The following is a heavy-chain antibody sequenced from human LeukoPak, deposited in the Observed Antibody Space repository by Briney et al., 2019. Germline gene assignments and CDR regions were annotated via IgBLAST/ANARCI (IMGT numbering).Heavy chain of an antibody. V-gene: IGHV4-39*07. CDR3: ARGRVSSSTWYSTYYYYFYMDV. J-gene: IGHJ6*03. CDR2: IYYSGST. Sequence: SETLSLTCTVSGGSISSSSYYWGWIRQPPGKGLEWIGSIYYSGSTYYNPSLNGRVSISRDTTKNLFSLRLRSVTAADTAVYFCARGRVSSSTWYSTYYYYFYMDVWGKGTTVTVSS. CDR1: GGSISSSSYY. D-gene: IGHD1-1*01.